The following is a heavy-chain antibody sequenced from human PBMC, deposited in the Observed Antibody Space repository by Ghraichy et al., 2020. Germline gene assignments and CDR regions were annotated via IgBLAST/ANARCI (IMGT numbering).Heavy chain of an antibody. CDR2: IKADGSTI. CDR1: GFTLSNYW. V-gene: IGHV3-74*01. D-gene: IGHD4-23*01. CDR3: ARGKDGGHDY. J-gene: IGHJ4*02. Sequence: GGSLRLSCAASGFTLSNYWMFWVRQGPVKGLVWVLGIKADGSTINYSDSARGRFTVSRDSAKNTLYLQMNSLRVDDTAVYYCARGKDGGHDYWGQGTLVTVSS.